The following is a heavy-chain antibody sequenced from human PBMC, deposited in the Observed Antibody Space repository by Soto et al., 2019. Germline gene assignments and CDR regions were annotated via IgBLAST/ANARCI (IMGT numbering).Heavy chain of an antibody. V-gene: IGHV3-7*01. D-gene: IGHD3-10*01. CDR2: IKEDGSEK. Sequence: EVQLVESGGGLVQPGGSLRLSCAASGFTFSSFWMTWVRQAPGKGLEWVANIKEDGSEKYYLDSVKGRFTISRDNAKNSLYLQMNSLRAEDTAVYYCARDTLQLWYGSGSYVDYWGQGTLVTVSA. J-gene: IGHJ4*02. CDR1: GFTFSSFW. CDR3: ARDTLQLWYGSGSYVDY.